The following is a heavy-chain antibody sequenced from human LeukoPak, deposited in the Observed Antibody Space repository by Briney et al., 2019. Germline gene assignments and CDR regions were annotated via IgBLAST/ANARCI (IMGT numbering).Heavy chain of an antibody. CDR2: ISNSSDYT. CDR3: ARVKVGTTNRFDY. J-gene: IGHJ4*02. CDR1: GFTFSDYY. Sequence: GGSLRLSCAASGFTFSDYYMTWIRQAPGKGLECVSYISNSSDYTNYPDSVKGRFTISRDNAKNSLYLQMNSLRAEDTALYYCARVKVGTTNRFDYWGQGTLVTVSS. D-gene: IGHD1-26*01. V-gene: IGHV3-11*05.